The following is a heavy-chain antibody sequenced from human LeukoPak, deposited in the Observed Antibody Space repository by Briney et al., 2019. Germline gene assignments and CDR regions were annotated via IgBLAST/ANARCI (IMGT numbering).Heavy chain of an antibody. V-gene: IGHV3-30*18. Sequence: PGGSLRLSCAASGFPLTYYGMHWVRQAPGKGLEWVALISYDGNKKYYADSVKGRFTISRDNSENTHYLQMNGLRVEDTAIYYCAKDSGEMATNWDFDYWGQGTLVTVSS. CDR2: ISYDGNKK. D-gene: IGHD5-24*01. J-gene: IGHJ4*02. CDR1: GFPLTYYG. CDR3: AKDSGEMATNWDFDY.